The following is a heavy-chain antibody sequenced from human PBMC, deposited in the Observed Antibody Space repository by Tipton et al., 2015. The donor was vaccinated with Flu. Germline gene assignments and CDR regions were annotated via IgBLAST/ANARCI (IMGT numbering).Heavy chain of an antibody. D-gene: IGHD3-10*01. CDR1: GDSISANY. J-gene: IGHJ5*02. V-gene: IGHV4-59*12. CDR2: VYHSGAT. CDR3: AKDPYGSGRYSP. Sequence: TLSLTCVVSGDSISANYWSWIRQAPGKGLEWVGHVYHSGATNYNPPLGSRVTISVDTSKKKFSLNLRSVTAADTAVYFCAKDPYGSGRYSPWGQGTLVTVSS.